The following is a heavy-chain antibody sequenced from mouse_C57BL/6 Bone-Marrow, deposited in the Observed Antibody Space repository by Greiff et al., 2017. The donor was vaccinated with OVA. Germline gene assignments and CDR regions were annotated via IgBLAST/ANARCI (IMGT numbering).Heavy chain of an antibody. V-gene: IGHV1-64*01. CDR2: IHPNSGST. Sequence: QVQLQQPGAELVKPGASVKLSCKASGYTFTSYWMHWVKQRPGQGLEWIGMIHPNSGSTNYNEKFKSKATLTVDKSSSTAYMQLSSLTSEDSAVYYCARRCYSGSSYGGFDFEYWGQSTTLTVSP. D-gene: IGHD1-1*01. CDR3: ARRCYSGSSYGGFDFEY. CDR1: GYTFTSYW. J-gene: IGHJ2*01.